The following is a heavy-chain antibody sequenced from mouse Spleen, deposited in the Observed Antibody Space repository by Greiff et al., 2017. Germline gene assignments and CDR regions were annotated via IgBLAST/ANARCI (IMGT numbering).Heavy chain of an antibody. CDR3: ARQITTVAFDY. V-gene: IGHV5-9-3*01. CDR1: GFTFSSYA. Sequence: EVQLVESGGGLVKLGGSLKLSCAASGFTFSSYAMSWVRQTPEKRLEWVATISSGGGNTYYPDSVKGRFTISRDNAKNTLYLQMSSLKSEDTAMYYCARQITTVAFDYWGQGTTLTVSS. J-gene: IGHJ2*01. CDR2: ISSGGGNT. D-gene: IGHD1-1*01.